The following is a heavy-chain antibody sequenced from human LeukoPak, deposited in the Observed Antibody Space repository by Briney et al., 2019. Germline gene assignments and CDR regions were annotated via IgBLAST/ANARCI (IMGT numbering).Heavy chain of an antibody. V-gene: IGHV3-33*08. CDR1: GFTFSTYG. D-gene: IGHD2-8*01. J-gene: IGHJ6*02. CDR2: IWYDGSNI. Sequence: GGSLRLSCAASGFTFSTYGMHWVRQAPGKGLEWVAVIWYDGSNIHYADSVQGRFTISRDSSKNMLYLQMNSLRAEDTGVYYCANNGVSPNYYYGMNVWGQGTTVTVSS. CDR3: ANNGVSPNYYYGMNV.